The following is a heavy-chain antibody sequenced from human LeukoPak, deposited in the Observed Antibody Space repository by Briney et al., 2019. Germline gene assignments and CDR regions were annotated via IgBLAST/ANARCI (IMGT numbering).Heavy chain of an antibody. CDR2: INPNSGGT. D-gene: IGHD5-12*01. CDR3: ATSGYGEDWFDP. V-gene: IGHV1-2*02. J-gene: IGHJ5*02. Sequence: GASVKVSCKASGYTFTGYYMHWVRQAPGQGLVCMGWINPNSGGTNYAQKFQGRVTMTRDTSISTAYMELSRLRSDDTAVYYCATSGYGEDWFDPWGQGTLVTVSS. CDR1: GYTFTGYY.